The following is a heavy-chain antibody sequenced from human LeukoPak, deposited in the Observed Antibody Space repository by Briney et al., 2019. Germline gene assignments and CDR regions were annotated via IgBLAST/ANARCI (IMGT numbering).Heavy chain of an antibody. V-gene: IGHV4-31*03. CDR3: ARGPPYFTFYYGSGSPTLDY. J-gene: IGHJ4*02. D-gene: IGHD3-10*01. CDR1: GVSISSGGYY. Sequence: RPSQTLSLTCTVSGVSISSGGYYWRWLRQHPGKGLEWIGYIYYSGRTYYNPSLKSRVTISVDTSKNQFSLKLSSVTAADTAVYYCARGPPYFTFYYGSGSPTLDYWGQGTLVTVSS. CDR2: IYYSGRT.